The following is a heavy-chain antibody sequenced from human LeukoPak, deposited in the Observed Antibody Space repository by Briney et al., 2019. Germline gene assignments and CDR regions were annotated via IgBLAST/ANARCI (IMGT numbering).Heavy chain of an antibody. Sequence: SETLSLTCTVSGDSITSGSYYWAWIRQHPGKGLEWIGYIYYTGDTHYNPSLKSRLTISVDTSENHCSLKLSSVTAADTAIYFCARAPGAFDIWGQGTMVTVSS. V-gene: IGHV4-31*03. J-gene: IGHJ3*02. CDR2: IYYTGDT. CDR3: ARAPGAFDI. CDR1: GDSITSGSYY.